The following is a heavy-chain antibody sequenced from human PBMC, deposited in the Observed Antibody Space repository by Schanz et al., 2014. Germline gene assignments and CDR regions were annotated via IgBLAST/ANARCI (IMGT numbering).Heavy chain of an antibody. V-gene: IGHV3-7*03. CDR3: ARENLNWEAFDI. D-gene: IGHD7-27*01. Sequence: EVQLVESGGGLVQPGGSLRFSCAASGFTFSSYAMSWVRQAPGKGLEWVANIKQDGSEKYYVDSVKGRFTISRDNAKNSLYLEMTSLRGEDTAVYYCARENLNWEAFDIWGQGTVVTVSS. CDR2: IKQDGSEK. J-gene: IGHJ3*02. CDR1: GFTFSSYA.